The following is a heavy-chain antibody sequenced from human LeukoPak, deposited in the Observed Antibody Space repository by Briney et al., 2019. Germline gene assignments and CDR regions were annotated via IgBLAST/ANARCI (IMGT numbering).Heavy chain of an antibody. CDR2: INAGNGNT. Sequence: GASVKVSCKASGYTFTSYAMHWVRQAPGQRLEWMGWINAGNGNTKYPQKFQGRVTITRDTSASTAYMELSSLRSEDTAVYYCARAPEQWLVRGVFFDYWGQGTLVTVSS. CDR1: GYTFTSYA. V-gene: IGHV1-3*01. D-gene: IGHD6-19*01. J-gene: IGHJ4*02. CDR3: ARAPEQWLVRGVFFDY.